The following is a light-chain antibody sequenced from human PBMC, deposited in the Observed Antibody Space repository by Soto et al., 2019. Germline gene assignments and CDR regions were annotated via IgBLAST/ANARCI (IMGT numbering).Light chain of an antibody. CDR1: PSVTNF. J-gene: IGKJ5*01. CDR3: QQRNVWPPVT. V-gene: IGKV3-11*01. CDR2: GAF. Sequence: EIVLTQSPATLSLSPGERPTLSCRPSPSVTNFLAWYQQKPGQAPRLPIYGAFNRATGIPARFSGSGSGTDFTLTISSLEPEDSAVYYCQQRNVWPPVTFGQGTRLEIK.